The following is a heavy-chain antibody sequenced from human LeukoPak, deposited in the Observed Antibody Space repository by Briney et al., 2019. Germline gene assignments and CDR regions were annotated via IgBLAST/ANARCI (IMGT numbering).Heavy chain of an antibody. J-gene: IGHJ4*02. CDR1: GGSISSYY. CDR2: IYYSGST. D-gene: IGHD1-26*01. CDR3: ASIVGARGYFDY. V-gene: IGHV4-59*08. Sequence: SETLSLTCTVSGGSISSYYWSWIRQPPGKGLEWIGYIYYSGSTNYNPSLKSRVTISVDTSKNQFSLKLSSVTAADTAVYYCASIVGARGYFDYWGQGTLVTVSS.